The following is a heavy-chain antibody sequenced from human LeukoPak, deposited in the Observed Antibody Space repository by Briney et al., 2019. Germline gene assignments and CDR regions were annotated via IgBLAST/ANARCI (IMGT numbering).Heavy chain of an antibody. CDR3: ARRYCSRTSCYSMDV. D-gene: IGHD2-2*01. Sequence: ASVKVSCKASGYTFTSYDVNWVRQATGQGLEWIGYTNPNSGKTAYAQKFQGRVTMTRDTSISTVYMELTSLSSEDTAVYYCARRYCSRTSCYSMDVWGKGTTVTVSS. CDR1: GYTFTSYD. CDR2: TNPNSGKT. V-gene: IGHV1-8*01. J-gene: IGHJ6*03.